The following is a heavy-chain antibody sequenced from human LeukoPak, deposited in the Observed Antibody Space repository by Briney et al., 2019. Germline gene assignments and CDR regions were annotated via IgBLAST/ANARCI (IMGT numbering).Heavy chain of an antibody. Sequence: GGSLRLSCAASGFTFSSYAMHWVRQAPGKGLEWVAVISYDGSNKYYADSVKGRFTISRDNSKNTLYLQMNSLRAEDTAVYYCARDISPSYFGSFDYWGQGTLVTVSS. CDR1: GFTFSSYA. CDR2: ISYDGSNK. J-gene: IGHJ4*02. V-gene: IGHV3-30-3*01. D-gene: IGHD3-10*01. CDR3: ARDISPSYFGSFDY.